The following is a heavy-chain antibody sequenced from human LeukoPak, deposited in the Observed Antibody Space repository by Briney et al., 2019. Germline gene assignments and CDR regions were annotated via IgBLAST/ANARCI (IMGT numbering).Heavy chain of an antibody. Sequence: ASVKVSCKVSGYTLTELSMHWVRQAPGKGLEWMGGFDPEDGETIYAQKFQGRVTMTEDTSTDTAYMELSSLRSEDTAVYYCAGAGASPRGLDYWGQGTLVTVSS. CDR1: GYTLTELS. J-gene: IGHJ4*02. V-gene: IGHV1-24*01. CDR2: FDPEDGET. D-gene: IGHD3-10*01. CDR3: AGAGASPRGLDY.